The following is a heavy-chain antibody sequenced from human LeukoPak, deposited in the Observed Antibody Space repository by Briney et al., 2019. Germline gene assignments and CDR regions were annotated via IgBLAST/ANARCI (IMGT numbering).Heavy chain of an antibody. D-gene: IGHD1-14*01. CDR2: ITGGGEAT. V-gene: IGHV3-23*01. J-gene: IGHJ6*02. CDR3: ARASGLRSLYYYYGMDV. CDR1: GFRFGTFG. Sequence: GGSLRLSCAASGFRFGTFGMSWVRQAPGKGLEWDSVITGGGEATLYADSVKGRFTISRDNSKNTLYLQMNSLRAEDTAVYYCARASGLRSLYYYYGMDVWGQGTTVTVSS.